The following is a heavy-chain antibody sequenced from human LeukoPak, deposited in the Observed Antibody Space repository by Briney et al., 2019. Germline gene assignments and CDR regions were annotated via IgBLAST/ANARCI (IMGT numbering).Heavy chain of an antibody. D-gene: IGHD1-26*01. CDR2: TSSDGNNQ. Sequence: GGSLRLSCVASGFTFSLYPIHWVRQAPDRGLEWVSVTSSDGNNQYYADSVKGRFTISKDNSRDTMYLQMHSLRADDTAVYYWARPLLGSYQDAFDFWGHGTFVTVAS. CDR1: GFTFSLYP. CDR3: ARPLLGSYQDAFDF. J-gene: IGHJ3*01. V-gene: IGHV3-30*04.